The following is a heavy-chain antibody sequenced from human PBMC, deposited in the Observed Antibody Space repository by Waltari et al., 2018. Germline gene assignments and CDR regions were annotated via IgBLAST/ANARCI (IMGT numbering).Heavy chain of an antibody. CDR2: INHSGGT. Sequence: QVQLQQWGAGLLKPSETLSLTCAVYGGSFSGYYWSWIRQPPGKGLEWIGEINHSGGTNYNPSRKSRVTISVDTSKNQFSLKLSSVTAADTAVYYCARRPGAAAGQIDYWGQGTLVTVSS. CDR1: GGSFSGYY. J-gene: IGHJ4*02. CDR3: ARRPGAAAGQIDY. V-gene: IGHV4-34*01. D-gene: IGHD6-13*01.